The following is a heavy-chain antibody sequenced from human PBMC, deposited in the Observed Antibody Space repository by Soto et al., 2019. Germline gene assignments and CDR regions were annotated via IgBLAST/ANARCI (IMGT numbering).Heavy chain of an antibody. J-gene: IGHJ4*02. Sequence: QPGGSRRLSCAVSGFSFGTYTVNWVRQAPGMGVEWVSGLSDSVGTTHYAYSVKGRFTISRDKSKNTLYLQVNNLRAEDTAVYYCAKHLIGGGLQSPFDLGGQGTQVTVSS. V-gene: IGHV3-23*01. CDR1: GFSFGTYT. CDR2: LSDSVGTT. D-gene: IGHD3-22*01. CDR3: AKHLIGGGLQSPFDL.